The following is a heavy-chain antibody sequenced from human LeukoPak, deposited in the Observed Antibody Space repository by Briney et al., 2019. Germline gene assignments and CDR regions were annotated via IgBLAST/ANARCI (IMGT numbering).Heavy chain of an antibody. J-gene: IGHJ6*02. D-gene: IGHD2-2*01. Sequence: QPGGSLRLSCAASGFTFSSYAMSWVRQAPGEGLEWVSAISGSGGSTYYADSVKGRFTISRDNSKNTLYLQMNSLRAEDTAVYYCATTDDSSTYYYYGMDVWGQGTTVTVSS. CDR2: ISGSGGST. V-gene: IGHV3-23*01. CDR3: ATTDDSSTYYYYGMDV. CDR1: GFTFSSYA.